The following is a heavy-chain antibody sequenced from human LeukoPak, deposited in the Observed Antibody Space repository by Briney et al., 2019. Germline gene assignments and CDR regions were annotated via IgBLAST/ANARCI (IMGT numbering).Heavy chain of an antibody. Sequence: GRSLRLSCAASGFTLSSYGMHWVRQAPGKGLKWVAIIYSDESNKYYADSVRGRFTISRDISKNTLFLQMNTLSAEDTAVYYCARVRGSTDWYVDYWGQGTLVTVSS. CDR1: GFTLSSYG. CDR2: IYSDESNK. D-gene: IGHD2-2*01. CDR3: ARVRGSTDWYVDY. J-gene: IGHJ4*02. V-gene: IGHV3-33*01.